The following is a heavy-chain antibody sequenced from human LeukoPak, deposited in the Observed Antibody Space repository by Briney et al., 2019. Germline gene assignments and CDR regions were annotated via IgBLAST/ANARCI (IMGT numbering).Heavy chain of an antibody. CDR2: IYTSGST. D-gene: IGHD1-26*01. Sequence: PSETLSLTCTVSGGSISSGTYYLSWIRQPAGKGLEWIGRIYTSGSTNYNPSLKSRVTISLDTSKNQFSLKLRSVTAADTAVYYCAREVVGGTTGDCWGQGTLVTVSS. V-gene: IGHV4-61*02. CDR1: GGSISSGTYY. J-gene: IGHJ4*02. CDR3: AREVVGGTTGDC.